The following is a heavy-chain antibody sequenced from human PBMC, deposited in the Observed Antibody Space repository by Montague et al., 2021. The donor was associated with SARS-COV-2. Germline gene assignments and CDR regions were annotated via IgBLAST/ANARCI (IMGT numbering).Heavy chain of an antibody. CDR3: TSGREGNYNVMDV. CDR1: GDSVSSNSVA. D-gene: IGHD1-1*01. V-gene: IGHV6-1*01. Sequence: CAISGDSVSSNSVAWSWIRQSPSRGLEWLGRTYYRSKWYSDYAPSLRGLLTVNPDASKNEFSLELNYVTPEDTAVYYCTSGREGNYNVMDVWGQGTTVTVSS. J-gene: IGHJ6*02. CDR2: TYYRSKWYS.